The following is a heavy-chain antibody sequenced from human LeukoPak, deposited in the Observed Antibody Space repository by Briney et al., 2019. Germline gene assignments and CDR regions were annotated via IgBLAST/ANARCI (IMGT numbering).Heavy chain of an antibody. D-gene: IGHD5-18*01. V-gene: IGHV4-4*02. CDR1: GGSISSSNW. CDR3: ARDRSYGNKYYYYYYMDV. Sequence: SETLSLTCAVSGGSISSSNWWSWVRQPPGKGLEWIGSIYHSGSTYYNPSLKSRVTISVDTSKNQFSLKLSSVTAADTAVYYCARDRSYGNKYYYYYYMDVWGKGTTVTVSS. J-gene: IGHJ6*03. CDR2: IYHSGST.